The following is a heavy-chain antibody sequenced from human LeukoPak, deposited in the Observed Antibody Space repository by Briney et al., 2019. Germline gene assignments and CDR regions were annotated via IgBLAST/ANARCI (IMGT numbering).Heavy chain of an antibody. CDR3: AGSEAPITPPPYGMGV. D-gene: IGHD3-10*01. J-gene: IGHJ6*02. V-gene: IGHV4-31*03. CDR2: IYSSGNT. CDR1: GDSISSGGYC. Sequence: SETLSLTCTLSGDSISSGGYCWNWFRHHPGKGLEWIGYIYSSGNTFYNPSLKSRVIISVDTSKNQFSLKLSSVTAADTAQYYCAGSEAPITPPPYGMGVWGQGTKVTVSS.